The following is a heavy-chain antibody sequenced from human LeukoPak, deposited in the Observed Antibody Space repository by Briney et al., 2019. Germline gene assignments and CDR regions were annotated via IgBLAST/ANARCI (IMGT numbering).Heavy chain of an antibody. Sequence: GGSLRLSCAASGFTFSDYYMSWIRQAPGKGLEWVSYISSSGSTIYYADSVKGRFTISRDNAKNSLYLQMNSLRAEDTAVYYCAKDWDIVVVPADAPPDYWGQGTLVTVSS. V-gene: IGHV3-11*01. CDR2: ISSSGSTI. CDR3: AKDWDIVVVPADAPPDY. J-gene: IGHJ4*02. D-gene: IGHD2-2*01. CDR1: GFTFSDYY.